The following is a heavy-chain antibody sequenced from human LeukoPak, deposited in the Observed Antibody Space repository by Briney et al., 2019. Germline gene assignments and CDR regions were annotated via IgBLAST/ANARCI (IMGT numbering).Heavy chain of an antibody. V-gene: IGHV3-53*01. J-gene: IGHJ4*02. D-gene: IGHD1-26*01. Sequence: PSETLSLTCTVSGASISSYYWSWIRQPPGKGLEWVSVIYSGGNTYYADSVKGRFIVSRDNSKNTLYLQMNSLRAEDTAVYYCAKNMVGATIGTLDYWGQGTLVTVSS. CDR3: AKNMVGATIGTLDY. CDR1: GASISSYY. CDR2: IYSGGNT.